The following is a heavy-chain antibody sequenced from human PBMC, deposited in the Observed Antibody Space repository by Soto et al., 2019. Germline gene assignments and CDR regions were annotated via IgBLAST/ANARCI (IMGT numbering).Heavy chain of an antibody. Sequence: SETLSLTCTVSGGSISSYYWSWIRQPPGKGLEWIGYIYYSGSTNYNPSLKSRVTISVDTSKNQFSLKLSSVTAADTAVYYCARGVPPQWLVHYFSYYFDYWGQGTLVTVSS. CDR2: IYYSGST. V-gene: IGHV4-59*01. D-gene: IGHD6-19*01. CDR1: GGSISSYY. J-gene: IGHJ4*02. CDR3: ARGVPPQWLVHYFSYYFDY.